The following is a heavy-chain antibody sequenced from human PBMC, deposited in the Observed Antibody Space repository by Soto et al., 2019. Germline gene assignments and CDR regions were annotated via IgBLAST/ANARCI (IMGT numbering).Heavy chain of an antibody. J-gene: IGHJ4*02. Sequence: QVQLVQSGAEVKKPGASVKVSCKASGYTFTSYTISWVRQARGQGLEWMGWISAYNGNTKYAQKLQGRATMTTDAPTRAVYMDLRSLTSGDTAVLSCASGGFALDYWCQGTLVTVSS. CDR3: ASGGFALDY. CDR2: ISAYNGNT. V-gene: IGHV1-18*01. D-gene: IGHD3-10*01. CDR1: GYTFTSYT.